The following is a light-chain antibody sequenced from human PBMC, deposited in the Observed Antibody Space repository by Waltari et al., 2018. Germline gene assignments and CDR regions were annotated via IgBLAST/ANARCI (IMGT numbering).Light chain of an antibody. Sequence: VLTQSPAILSLSPGERASLSCRASQSVTNYLAWYQQKPGQAPRLLIYDTSNRATGIPARFSGSGFGTDFTLTISSLEPEDFAVYYCQQRRDLPLTFGGGTNVEIK. CDR2: DTS. CDR3: QQRRDLPLT. J-gene: IGKJ4*01. CDR1: QSVTNY. V-gene: IGKV3-11*01.